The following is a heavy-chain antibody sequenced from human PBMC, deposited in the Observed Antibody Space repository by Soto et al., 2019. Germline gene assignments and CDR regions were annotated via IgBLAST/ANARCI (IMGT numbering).Heavy chain of an antibody. CDR1: GLTFGDYW. CDR2: MNQDGSEK. V-gene: IGHV3-7*05. D-gene: IGHD1-1*01. J-gene: IGHJ6*02. Sequence: EVQLVESGGGLVQPGGSLRLSCTVSGLTFGDYWMTWVRQAPGKGLEWVANMNQDGSEKYYVDSVQGRFAISRDNAKNSLYLQMHSLSAEDTAVYYCASQRVSYAMDVWGQGTTVTVSS. CDR3: ASQRVSYAMDV.